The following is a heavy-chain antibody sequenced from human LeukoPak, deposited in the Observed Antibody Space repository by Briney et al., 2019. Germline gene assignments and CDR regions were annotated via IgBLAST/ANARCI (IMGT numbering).Heavy chain of an antibody. V-gene: IGHV3-23*01. CDR2: ISGSGGST. J-gene: IGHJ4*02. Sequence: GGSLRLSCAASGFTFSNYAMSWVRQAPGKGLEWVSAISGSGGSTYYADSVKGRFTISRDNSKNTLYLQMNSLRAEDTAVYYCAKDTPNIVVVPAATFDYWGQGTLVTVSS. CDR3: AKDTPNIVVVPAATFDY. CDR1: GFTFSNYA. D-gene: IGHD2-2*01.